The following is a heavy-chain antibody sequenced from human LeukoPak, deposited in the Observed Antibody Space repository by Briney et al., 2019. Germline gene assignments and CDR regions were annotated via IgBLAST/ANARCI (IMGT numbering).Heavy chain of an antibody. Sequence: GGSLTLSCAASGFTFSNYAMIWVRQAPGKGLEWVSLINTNGDYAAYADSVKGRFTISRDNSKNSLFLQMDSLRAEDSALYYCAQRVTLVTTWGFDYWGQGALVTVSS. V-gene: IGHV3-23*01. CDR2: INTNGDYA. J-gene: IGHJ4*02. CDR3: AQRVTLVTTWGFDY. CDR1: GFTFSNYA. D-gene: IGHD4-17*01.